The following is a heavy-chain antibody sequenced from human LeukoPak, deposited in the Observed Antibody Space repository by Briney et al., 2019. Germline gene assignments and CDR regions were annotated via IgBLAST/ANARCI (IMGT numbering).Heavy chain of an antibody. Sequence: ASVKVSCKASGGTFSSYAISWLRQAPGQGLEWMGGIIPIFGTANYAQKFQGRVTITADESTSTAYMELSSLRSGDTAVYHCARERDYWGQGTLVTVSS. V-gene: IGHV1-69*13. CDR3: ARERDY. CDR1: GGTFSSYA. J-gene: IGHJ4*02. CDR2: IIPIFGTA.